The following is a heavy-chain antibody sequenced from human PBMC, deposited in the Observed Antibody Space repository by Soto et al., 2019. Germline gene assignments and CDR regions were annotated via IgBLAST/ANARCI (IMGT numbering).Heavy chain of an antibody. CDR3: ARDPGYRNGMDV. D-gene: IGHD5-18*01. J-gene: IGHJ6*01. CDR2: VYSGGTT. V-gene: IGHV3-66*01. Sequence: EVQLVESGGGLVQPGGSLRLSCAASGFTVSSAYMTWVRQAPGKGLEWLSTVYSGGTTYYADSVKGRFIISRDNSKNTLFLQMNNLRVEDTAIYYCARDPGYRNGMDVWGQGTTVTVSS. CDR1: GFTVSSAY.